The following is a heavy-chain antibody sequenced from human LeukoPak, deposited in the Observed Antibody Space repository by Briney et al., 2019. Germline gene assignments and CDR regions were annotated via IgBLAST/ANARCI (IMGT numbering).Heavy chain of an antibody. J-gene: IGHJ4*02. Sequence: PGGSLRLSCTASRFTFSTYAMSWVRQAPGKGLEWVSSISGSGDTTYYTGSVKGRFTISIDNSKNALYLQMSSLRAEDTAVYYCAKSQRNDQQVVQRIDYWGQGTLVTVSS. CDR3: AKSQRNDQQVVQRIDY. CDR2: ISGSGDTT. V-gene: IGHV3-23*01. D-gene: IGHD2-2*01. CDR1: RFTFSTYA.